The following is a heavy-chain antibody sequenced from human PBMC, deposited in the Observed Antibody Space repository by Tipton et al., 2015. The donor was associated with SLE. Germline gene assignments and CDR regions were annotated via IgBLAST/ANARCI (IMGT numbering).Heavy chain of an antibody. Sequence: TLSLTCTVSGGSISSYYWSWIRQPPGKGLEWIGSIYYSGSTYYNPSLKSRVTISVDTSKNQFSLKLSSVTAADTAVYYCARQATGIPQGFDYWGQGTLVTVSS. J-gene: IGHJ4*02. CDR3: ARQATGIPQGFDY. CDR1: GGSISSYY. D-gene: IGHD3-10*01. CDR2: IYYSGST. V-gene: IGHV4-59*05.